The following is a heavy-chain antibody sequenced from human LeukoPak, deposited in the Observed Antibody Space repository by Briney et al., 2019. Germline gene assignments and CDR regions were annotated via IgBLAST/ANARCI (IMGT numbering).Heavy chain of an antibody. J-gene: IGHJ3*01. CDR2: INPNSGGT. V-gene: IGHV1-2*02. Sequence: ASVKVSCKASGYTFTGYYMHWVRQAPGQGLEWMGWINPNSGGTNYAQKFQGRVTMTRDTSISTAYMELSRLRSDDTAVYYCARPLNTGSGYLPPDPNDAFDFWAKGKMVTVS. CDR3: ARPLNTGSGYLPPDPNDAFDF. D-gene: IGHD6-13*01. CDR1: GYTFTGYY.